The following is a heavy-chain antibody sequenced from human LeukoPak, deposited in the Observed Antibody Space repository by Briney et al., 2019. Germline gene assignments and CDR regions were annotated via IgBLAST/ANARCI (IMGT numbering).Heavy chain of an antibody. V-gene: IGHV4-59*01. CDR2: INYSGST. CDR3: ARAQLNLLVDFGMDV. J-gene: IGHJ6*02. Sequence: SQTLSLTCTVSGGSITTYYWTWIRQPPGKGLEWIGYINYSGSTNYNPSLKSRVTISVDTSKNQFSLKLSSVTAADTAVYYCARAQLNLLVDFGMDVWGQGTTVTVSS. CDR1: GGSITTYY. D-gene: IGHD1-1*01.